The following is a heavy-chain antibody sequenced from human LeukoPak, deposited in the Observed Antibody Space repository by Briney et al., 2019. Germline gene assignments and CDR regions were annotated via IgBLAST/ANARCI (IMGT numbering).Heavy chain of an antibody. J-gene: IGHJ4*02. CDR3: AKDGRFLEWLFYY. Sequence: HPGGSLRLSCAASGFTFSSYAMSWVRQAPGKGLEWVSAISGSGGSAYYADSVKGRFTISRDNSKNTLYLQMNSLRAEDTAVYYCAKDGRFLEWLFYYWGQGTLVTVSS. V-gene: IGHV3-23*01. CDR2: ISGSGGSA. D-gene: IGHD3-3*01. CDR1: GFTFSSYA.